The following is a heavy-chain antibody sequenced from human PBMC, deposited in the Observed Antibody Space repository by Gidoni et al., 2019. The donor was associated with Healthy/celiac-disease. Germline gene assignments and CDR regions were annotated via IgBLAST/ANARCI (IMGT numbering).Heavy chain of an antibody. V-gene: IGHV3-43*02. Sequence: DVQLVESGGGVVQPGGSLRLSCAASGFTFDDYAMHWFRQAPGKGREWVSLSSGDGGSTYYADSVKGRFTISRDNSKNSLYLQMNSLRTEYTALYYCAKDMGRPNDYWGQGTLVTVSS. CDR2: SSGDGGST. D-gene: IGHD3-16*01. CDR1: GFTFDDYA. J-gene: IGHJ4*02. CDR3: AKDMGRPNDY.